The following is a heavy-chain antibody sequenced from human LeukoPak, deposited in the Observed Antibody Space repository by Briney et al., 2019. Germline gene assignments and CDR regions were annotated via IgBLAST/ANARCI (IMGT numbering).Heavy chain of an antibody. V-gene: IGHV3-15*07. D-gene: IGHD3-16*01. CDR3: TPFTYGMDI. CDR2: IKSKIDGGTP. CDR1: GFTFSNAW. J-gene: IGHJ6*02. Sequence: QAGGSLRLSCAASGFTFSNAWMNWVRQAPGKGLEWVGRIKSKIDGGTPDYAAPVKGRFTISRDDSKNTLYLQMNSLKTEDTDVYYCTPFTYGMDIWGQGTTVTVSS.